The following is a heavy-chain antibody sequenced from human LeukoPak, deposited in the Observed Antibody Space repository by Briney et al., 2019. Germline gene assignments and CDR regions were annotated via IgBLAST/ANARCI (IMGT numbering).Heavy chain of an antibody. Sequence: PSETLSLTCAVYGGSFSGYYWSWIRQPPGKGLEWIGEINHSGSTNYNPSLKSRVTISVDTSKNQFSLKLSSVTAADTAVYYCARGHHRTKGISRLLSLAARPGWFDPWGQGTLVTVSS. CDR3: ARGHHRTKGISRLLSLAARPGWFDP. J-gene: IGHJ5*02. V-gene: IGHV4-34*01. CDR1: GGSFSGYY. CDR2: INHSGST. D-gene: IGHD6-6*01.